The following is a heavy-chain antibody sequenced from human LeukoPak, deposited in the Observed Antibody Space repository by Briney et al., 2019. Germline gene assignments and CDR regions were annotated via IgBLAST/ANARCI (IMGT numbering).Heavy chain of an antibody. V-gene: IGHV3-30*01. CDR3: ARSGNYYYHMDV. D-gene: IGHD1-14*01. CDR2: ISYEGSKK. J-gene: IGHJ6*03. CDR1: GFTFSNYA. Sequence: GRSLRLSCAASGFTFSNYAMHWVRQAPGTGLEWVALISYEGSKKFYADSVEGRFTISRDNSKTTLYLHMNSLRAEDTAIYYCARSGNYYYHMDVWGKGTTVTVSS.